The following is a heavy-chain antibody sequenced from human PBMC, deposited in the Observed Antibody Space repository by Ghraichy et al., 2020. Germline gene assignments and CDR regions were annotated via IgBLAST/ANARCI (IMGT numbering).Heavy chain of an antibody. CDR3: ARDAPDYGDLNYNWFDP. D-gene: IGHD4-17*01. V-gene: IGHV4-59*01. CDR2: IYYSGST. J-gene: IGHJ5*02. Sequence: SETLSLTCTVSGCSISSYYWSWIRQPPGKGLEWIGYIYYSGSTNYNPSLKSRVSISVDTSKNQFSLKLSSVTAADTAVYYCARDAPDYGDLNYNWFDPWGQGNLVSVSS. CDR1: GCSISSYY.